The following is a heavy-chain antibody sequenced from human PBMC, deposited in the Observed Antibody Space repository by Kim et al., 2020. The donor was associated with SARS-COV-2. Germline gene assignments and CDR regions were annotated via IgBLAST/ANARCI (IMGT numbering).Heavy chain of an antibody. Sequence: SVKGRFTIARDNSKNSLYLQMNSLTTEDSALYYCAKKRGESYSSGSYFDSWGQGTLVTVSS. D-gene: IGHD3-10*01. CDR3: AKKRGESYSSGSYFDS. V-gene: IGHV3-43*01. J-gene: IGHJ4*02.